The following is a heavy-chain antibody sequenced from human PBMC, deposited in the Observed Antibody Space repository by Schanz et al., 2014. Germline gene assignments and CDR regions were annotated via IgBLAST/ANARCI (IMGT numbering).Heavy chain of an antibody. Sequence: QVQLVQSGAEVRKPGASVKVSCKASGYTFISYGISWVRQAPGQGLEWLGWISGSNGNTNYTQKFQGRVTNTADKSTSTAYMDLSSLRPEDTAVYYCARSNYYDNSDYYNSFDYWGQGTLVTVSS. D-gene: IGHD3-22*01. CDR2: ISGSNGNT. J-gene: IGHJ4*02. CDR1: GYTFISYG. V-gene: IGHV1-18*01. CDR3: ARSNYYDNSDYYNSFDY.